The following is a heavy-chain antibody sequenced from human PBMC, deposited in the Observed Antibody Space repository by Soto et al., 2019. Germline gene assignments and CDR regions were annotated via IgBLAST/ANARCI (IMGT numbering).Heavy chain of an antibody. CDR1: GFTFSSYA. D-gene: IGHD6-6*01. J-gene: IGHJ5*02. CDR2: ISGSGGST. CDR3: AKAWLELSSSPYNGFDP. V-gene: IGHV3-23*01. Sequence: PGGSLRLSCAASGFTFSSYAMSWVRQAPGKGLEWVSAISGSGGSTYYADSVKGRFTISRDNSKNTLYLQMNSLRAEDTAVYYCAKAWLELSSSPYNGFDPWGQGTLVTVSS.